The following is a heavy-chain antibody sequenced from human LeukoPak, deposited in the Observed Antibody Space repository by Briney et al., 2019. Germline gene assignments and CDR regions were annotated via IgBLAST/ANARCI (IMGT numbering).Heavy chain of an antibody. Sequence: GGSLRLSCAVSGFTFSNAWMSWVRQAPGKGLEWVASINHNGNVNYYVDSVKGRFTISRDNAKNSLYLQMSNLRAEDTAVYFCAGGGGLDVWGQGATVTVSS. CDR2: INHNGNVN. CDR3: AGGGGLDV. CDR1: GFTFSNAW. D-gene: IGHD3-16*01. J-gene: IGHJ6*02. V-gene: IGHV3-7*03.